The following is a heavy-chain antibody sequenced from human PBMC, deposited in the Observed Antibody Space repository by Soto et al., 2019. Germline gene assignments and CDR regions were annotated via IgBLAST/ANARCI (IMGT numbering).Heavy chain of an antibody. V-gene: IGHV4-59*08. Sequence: NPSETLSLTCTVSGGSISSYYWSWIRQPPGKGLERNGYIYYIGSINYNPSLKSRVTMSVDTSKNQFSLKLSSVTAADTAVYYCARHGLGYSSSWYNRFSVGDAFDIWGQGTMVTVSS. D-gene: IGHD6-13*01. J-gene: IGHJ3*02. CDR2: IYYIGSI. CDR3: ARHGLGYSSSWYNRFSVGDAFDI. CDR1: GGSISSYY.